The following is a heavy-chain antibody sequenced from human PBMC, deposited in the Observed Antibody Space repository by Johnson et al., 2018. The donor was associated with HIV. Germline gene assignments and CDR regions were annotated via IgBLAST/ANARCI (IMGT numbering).Heavy chain of an antibody. CDR1: GFTFSSYW. D-gene: IGHD6-19*01. V-gene: IGHV3-7*02. Sequence: EQLVESGGGLVQPGGSLRLSCAASGFTFSSYWMSWVRQAPGKGLEWVANLKQDGSEKYYVDSVKGRFTISRDNAKNSLYLQMNSLRAEDTAVDYCAKGLLGQWLVQDAFDIWGQGTMVTVSS. CDR3: AKGLLGQWLVQDAFDI. J-gene: IGHJ3*02. CDR2: LKQDGSEK.